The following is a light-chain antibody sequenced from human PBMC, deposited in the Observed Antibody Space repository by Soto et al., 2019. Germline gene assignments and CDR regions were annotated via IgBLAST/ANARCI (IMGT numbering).Light chain of an antibody. V-gene: IGKV3-11*01. J-gene: IGKJ2*01. CDR1: QSISSF. CDR2: DSS. Sequence: EIVLTQSPATLSLSPGERATLSCRASQSISSFLAWYQQKPGQAPRLLIYDSSNRATGIPARFSGSGSGTDFTLTISSLEPEDFAVYYCQQRSNGPAYTFGQGTKLEI. CDR3: QQRSNGPAYT.